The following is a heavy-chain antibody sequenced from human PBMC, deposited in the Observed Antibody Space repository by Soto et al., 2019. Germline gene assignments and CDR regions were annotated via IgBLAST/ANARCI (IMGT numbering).Heavy chain of an antibody. CDR2: MKPDGSEK. Sequence: EVQLVESGGGLVQPGGSLRLSCAASGFTFNMYWMNWVRQAPGKGLEWVANMKPDGSEKHYVDSVKGRFTISRDNAKNSVYLQMSTLRDEDTAVYYCAASRGLGHWGQGILVTVSS. J-gene: IGHJ5*02. V-gene: IGHV3-7*01. CDR1: GFTFNMYW. CDR3: AASRGLGH. D-gene: IGHD3-10*01.